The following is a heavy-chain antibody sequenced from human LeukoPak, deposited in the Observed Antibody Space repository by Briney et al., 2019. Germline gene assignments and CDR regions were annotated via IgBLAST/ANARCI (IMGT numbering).Heavy chain of an antibody. J-gene: IGHJ4*02. CDR2: IYYSGST. V-gene: IGHV4-30-4*01. D-gene: IGHD3-22*01. CDR1: GGSISSGDYY. Sequence: SETLSLTRTVSGGSISSGDYYWSWIRQPPGKGLEWIGYIYYSGSTYYHPSLKSRVTISVDTSKNQFSLKLSSVTAADTAVYYCARAPAYDSSGAYLYYFDCWGQGSLVTVSS. CDR3: ARAPAYDSSGAYLYYFDC.